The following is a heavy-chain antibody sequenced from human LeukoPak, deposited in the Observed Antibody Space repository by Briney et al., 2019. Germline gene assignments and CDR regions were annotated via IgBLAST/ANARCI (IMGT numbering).Heavy chain of an antibody. Sequence: GASVKVSCKASGYTFTSYGISWVRQAPGQGLEWMGWISAYNGNTNYAQKLQGRVTMTTDTSTSTAYMELRSLRSDDTAVYYCAIPVVVPAAILTYDAFDIWGQGTMVTVSS. CDR3: AIPVVVPAAILTYDAFDI. D-gene: IGHD2-2*02. J-gene: IGHJ3*02. CDR1: GYTFTSYG. V-gene: IGHV1-18*01. CDR2: ISAYNGNT.